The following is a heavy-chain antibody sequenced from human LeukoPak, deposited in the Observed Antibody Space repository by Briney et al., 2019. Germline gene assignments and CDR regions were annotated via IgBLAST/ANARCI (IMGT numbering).Heavy chain of an antibody. J-gene: IGHJ4*02. V-gene: IGHV4-4*07. CDR1: GGSISSYY. Sequence: SETLSLTCTVSGGSISSYYCSWIRQPAGKGLEWIGRIQISGSTNYNPSLKSRVTMSVDTSKNQFSLKLSSVTAADTAVYYCASGGVVGRWPLDYWGQGTLVTVSS. CDR2: IQISGST. CDR3: ASGGVVGRWPLDY. D-gene: IGHD3-3*01.